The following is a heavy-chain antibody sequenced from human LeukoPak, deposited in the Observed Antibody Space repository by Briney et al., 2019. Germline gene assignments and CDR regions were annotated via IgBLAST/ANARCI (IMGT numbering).Heavy chain of an antibody. Sequence: GRSLRLSCAASGFTFSSYAMHWVRQAPGKGLEWVAVISYDGSNKYYADSVKGRFTISRDNSKNTLYLQMNSLRAEDTAVYYCARSPEPKYYYDSSGYYYRGRGAFDIWGQGTMVTVSS. CDR1: GFTFSSYA. CDR2: ISYDGSNK. J-gene: IGHJ3*02. D-gene: IGHD3-22*01. CDR3: ARSPEPKYYYDSSGYYYRGRGAFDI. V-gene: IGHV3-30-3*01.